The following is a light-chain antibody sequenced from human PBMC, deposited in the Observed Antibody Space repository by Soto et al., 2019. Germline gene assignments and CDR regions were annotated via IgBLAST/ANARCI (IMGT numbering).Light chain of an antibody. V-gene: IGLV2-14*01. Sequence: QSVLTQPASVSGSPGQSITISCTGTSSDVGGYNYVSWYQQHPGKAPKLMIYEVSNRPSGVSNRFSGSKSGNTASLTISGIQAQEQAHYSSSSYTRSRTYNSVFGTGTKVTVL. CDR2: EVS. CDR3: SSYTRSRTYNSV. J-gene: IGLJ1*01. CDR1: SSDVGGYNY.